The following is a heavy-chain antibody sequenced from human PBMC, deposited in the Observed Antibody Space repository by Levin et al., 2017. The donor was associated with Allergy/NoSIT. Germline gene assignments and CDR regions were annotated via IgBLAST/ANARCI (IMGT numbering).Heavy chain of an antibody. D-gene: IGHD2-21*02. CDR2: ISTTTGNP. V-gene: IGHV7-4-1*02. CDR3: ARDACTDCSQVWFDP. J-gene: IGHJ5*02. Sequence: GESLKISCKASGYTSTFSDYAINWVRQAPGQGLEWMGWISTTTGNPTYAQGFTGRFVFSLDTSASTAYLQISSLKPEDTAVYYCARDACTDCSQVWFDPWGQGTPVIVSS. CDR1: GYTSTFSDYA.